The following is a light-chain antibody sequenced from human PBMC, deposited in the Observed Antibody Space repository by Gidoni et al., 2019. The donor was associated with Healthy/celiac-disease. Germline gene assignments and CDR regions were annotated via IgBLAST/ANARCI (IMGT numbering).Light chain of an antibody. CDR2: GAS. J-gene: IGKJ4*01. Sequence: ETVLTQSPVTLSVSSGERAALSGRASETIDYKLAWYQQKPGQAPRLLIYGASIRATGVPDRFRGSGSGTEFTLTISSLQSEDFAFYYCQQYSNWPPFTFGGGTKVEMK. CDR3: QQYSNWPPFT. CDR1: ETIDYK. V-gene: IGKV3-15*01.